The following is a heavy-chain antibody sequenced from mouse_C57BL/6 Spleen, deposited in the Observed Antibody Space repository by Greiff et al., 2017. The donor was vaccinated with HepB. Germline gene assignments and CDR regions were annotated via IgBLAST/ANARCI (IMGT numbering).Heavy chain of an antibody. CDR1: GYTFTSYW. CDR3: ARIYYYGSSPAMDY. J-gene: IGHJ4*01. CDR2: IYPGSGST. V-gene: IGHV1-55*01. Sequence: QVQLQQPGAELVEPGASVKMSCKASGYTFTSYWITWVKQRPGQGLEWIGDIYPGSGSTNYNEKFKSKATLTVDTSSSTAYMQLSSLTSEDSAVYDCARIYYYGSSPAMDYWGQGTSVTVSS. D-gene: IGHD1-1*01.